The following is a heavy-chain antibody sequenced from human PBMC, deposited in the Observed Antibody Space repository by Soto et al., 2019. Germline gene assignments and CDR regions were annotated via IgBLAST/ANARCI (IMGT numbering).Heavy chain of an antibody. Sequence: SETLSLSCAVYGGSFSGYHWSWIHQPPGKGLGWIGEINHSGSTNYNPSLKSRVTISVDTAKNQFSLKLSSVTAADTAVYYCARGMGAENTFYYYYGMDVWGQGTTVT. CDR1: GGSFSGYH. D-gene: IGHD3-16*01. V-gene: IGHV4-34*01. CDR2: INHSGST. CDR3: ARGMGAENTFYYYYGMDV. J-gene: IGHJ6*02.